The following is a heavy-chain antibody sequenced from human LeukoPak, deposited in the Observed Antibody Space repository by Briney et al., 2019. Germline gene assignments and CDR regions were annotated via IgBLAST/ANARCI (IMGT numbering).Heavy chain of an antibody. CDR3: TANFNY. V-gene: IGHV3-74*01. CDR1: GFTFSTYW. J-gene: IGHJ4*02. CDR2: INSDESRT. Sequence: GGSLRPSCAASGFTFSTYWMHWVRQVPGRGLVWVSRINSDESRTNYADSVKGRFTISRDNAKNTLYLHMNSLRAEDTAVYYCTANFNYWGQGTLVTVSS.